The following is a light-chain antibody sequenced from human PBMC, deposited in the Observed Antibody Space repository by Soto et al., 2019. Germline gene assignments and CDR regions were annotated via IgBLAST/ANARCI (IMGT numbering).Light chain of an antibody. CDR1: STNIGNNY. Sequence: QSVLTQPPSVSAAPGQKVAISCSGSSTNIGNNYVSWYQQLPGTAPKLLIYDNNKRPSGIPDRFSGSKSGTSATLGITGLQTRYEADYYCGTWDSSLSAPVVFGGGTQLTVL. CDR2: DNN. CDR3: GTWDSSLSAPVV. J-gene: IGLJ2*01. V-gene: IGLV1-51*01.